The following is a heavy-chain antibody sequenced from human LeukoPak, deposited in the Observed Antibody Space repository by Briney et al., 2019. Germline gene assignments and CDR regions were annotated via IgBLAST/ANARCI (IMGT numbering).Heavy chain of an antibody. CDR3: ARTRYYYNSRSYGAPYYFDY. CDR2: IYYSGST. J-gene: IGHJ4*02. CDR1: GGSISSSSSY. Sequence: SETLSLTCTVSGGSISSSSSYWGWIRQPPGKGLEWIGSIYYSGSTYYNPSLKSRVTISVDTSKNQFSLKLSSVTAADTAVYYCARTRYYYNSRSYGAPYYFDYWGQGTLVTVSS. V-gene: IGHV4-39*01. D-gene: IGHD3-10*01.